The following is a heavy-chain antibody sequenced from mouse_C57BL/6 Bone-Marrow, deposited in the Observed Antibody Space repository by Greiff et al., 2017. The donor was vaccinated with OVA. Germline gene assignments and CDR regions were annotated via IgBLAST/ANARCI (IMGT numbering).Heavy chain of an antibody. CDR3: TNGDGQYYFDY. J-gene: IGHJ2*01. D-gene: IGHD2-3*01. CDR1: GYTFTDYE. CDR2: IDPETGGT. V-gene: IGHV1-15*01. Sequence: VKLQESGAELVRPGASVTLSCKASGYTFTDYEMHWVKQTPVHGLEWIGAIDPETGGTAYNQKFKGKAILTADKSSSTAYMELRSLTSEDSAVYYCTNGDGQYYFDYWGQGTTLTVSS.